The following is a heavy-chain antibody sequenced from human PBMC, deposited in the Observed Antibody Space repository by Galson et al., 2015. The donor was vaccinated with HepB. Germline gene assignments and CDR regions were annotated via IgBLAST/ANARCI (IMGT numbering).Heavy chain of an antibody. Sequence: TFSSYAMSWVRQPPGKGLEWIGSIYYSGSTYYNPSLKSRVTISVDTSKNQFSLKLSSVTAADTAVYYCASTSYYDYVWGSYSLPDVWGQGTTVTVSS. CDR3: ASTSYYDYVWGSYSLPDV. CDR1: TFSSYA. J-gene: IGHJ6*02. V-gene: IGHV4-39*01. CDR2: IYYSGST. D-gene: IGHD3-16*01.